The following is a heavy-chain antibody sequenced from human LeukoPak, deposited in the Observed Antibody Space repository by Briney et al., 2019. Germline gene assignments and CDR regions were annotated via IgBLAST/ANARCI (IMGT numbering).Heavy chain of an antibody. CDR3: ARDRGYGDDTFDP. Sequence: ASVKVSCKASGYTFDTYGISWVRQAPGQGLEWVGWIGAYNGDTNYAQRFQGRVAMSMDTSTSTVYMEMWSLRSDDTAVYYCARDRGYGDDTFDPWGQGTLVTVSS. J-gene: IGHJ5*02. CDR2: IGAYNGDT. V-gene: IGHV1-18*01. CDR1: GYTFDTYG. D-gene: IGHD5-18*01.